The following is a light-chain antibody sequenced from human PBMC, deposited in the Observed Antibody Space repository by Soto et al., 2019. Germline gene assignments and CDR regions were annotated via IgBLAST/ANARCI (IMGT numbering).Light chain of an antibody. Sequence: EIVLTQSPATLSVSPGERATLSCRASESVSRNLAWYQQKPGQAPRLLIYDASNRATGIPPRFSGSGSGTDFILTISSLEPEDSGVYYCQQRNDWVTFGGGTKVDIK. CDR3: QQRNDWVT. CDR1: ESVSRN. CDR2: DAS. V-gene: IGKV3-11*01. J-gene: IGKJ4*01.